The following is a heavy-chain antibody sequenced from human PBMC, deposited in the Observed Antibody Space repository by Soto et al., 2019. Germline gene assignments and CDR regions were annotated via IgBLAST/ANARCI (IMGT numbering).Heavy chain of an antibody. CDR3: VKLGYFSGGSCHTPEYYYGMYV. Sequence: GGSLRLSCSASGFTFSSYAMHWVRQAPGKGLEYVSAISSNGGSTYYADSVKGRFTISRDNSKNTLYLQMSSLRAEDTAVYYCVKLGYFSGGSCHTPEYYYGMYVWRQGTTDT. CDR1: GFTFSSYA. V-gene: IGHV3-64D*06. J-gene: IGHJ6*02. CDR2: ISSNGGST. D-gene: IGHD2-15*01.